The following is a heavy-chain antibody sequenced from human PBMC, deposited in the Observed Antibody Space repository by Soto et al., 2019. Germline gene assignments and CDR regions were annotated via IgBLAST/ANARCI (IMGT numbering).Heavy chain of an antibody. CDR1: GFTFSSYG. J-gene: IGHJ4*02. CDR2: ISYDGSNK. D-gene: IGHD5-12*01. Sequence: GGSLRLSCAASGFTFSSYGMHWVRQAPGKGLEWVAVISYDGSNKYHADSVKGRFTISRDNSKNTLYLQMDSLRAEDTAVYYCAKDGERSGSDYWGQGTLVTVSS. CDR3: AKDGERSGSDY. V-gene: IGHV3-30*18.